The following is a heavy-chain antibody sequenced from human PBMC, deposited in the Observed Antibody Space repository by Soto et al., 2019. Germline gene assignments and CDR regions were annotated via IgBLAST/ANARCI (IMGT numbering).Heavy chain of an antibody. CDR1: GFTFSSYW. CDR2: IKSDGSGT. J-gene: IGHJ4*02. Sequence: EVQLVESGGGLVQLGGSLRLSCAASGFTFSSYWMHWVRQAPGKGLVWVSRIKSDGSGTYYADSVKGRFTMSRDNAQNTLYLQMNRLRAEDTAVYYCVRGDGHRYDGIGSLGRHWGQGTLVTVSS. CDR3: VRGDGHRYDGIGSLGRH. V-gene: IGHV3-74*01. D-gene: IGHD3-16*02.